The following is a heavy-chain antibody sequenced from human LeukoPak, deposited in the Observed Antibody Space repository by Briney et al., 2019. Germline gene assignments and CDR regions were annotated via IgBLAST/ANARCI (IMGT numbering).Heavy chain of an antibody. CDR3: AKSPGWLGNFDY. CDR2: IRGNGDNT. D-gene: IGHD6-19*01. Sequence: GGSLRLSCAASGFTFSSYAMSWVRQAPGKGPEWVSTIRGNGDNTYYADSVKGRFTISRDNSKNTLYLQMNSLRADDTALYYCAKSPGWLGNFDYWGQGTLVTVSS. J-gene: IGHJ4*02. V-gene: IGHV3-23*01. CDR1: GFTFSSYA.